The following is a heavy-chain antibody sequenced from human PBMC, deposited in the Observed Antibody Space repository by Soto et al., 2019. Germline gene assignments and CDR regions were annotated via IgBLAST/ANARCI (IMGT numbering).Heavy chain of an antibody. J-gene: IGHJ5*02. D-gene: IGHD3-10*01. CDR3: ARGTPVWFDP. V-gene: IGHV1-3*01. Sequence: GASVKVSCTASGDTFSDYAIHWVRQAPGQRPEWMGWINAGNGNTKYSQKFQGRVTITRDTSASTAYMELSSLRSEDTAVYYCARGTPVWFDPWGQGTLVTVSS. CDR2: INAGNGNT. CDR1: GDTFSDYA.